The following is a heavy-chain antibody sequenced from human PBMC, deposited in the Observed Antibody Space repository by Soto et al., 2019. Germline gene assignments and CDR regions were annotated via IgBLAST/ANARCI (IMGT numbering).Heavy chain of an antibody. Sequence: GASVKVSCKASGDTFSFYSINWVRQATGLGLEWMGRVNPSGGSTSYAQKFQGRVTMTRDTSTSTVYMELSSLRSEDTAVYYCARSYYDYVWGSYRSAHFDYWGQGTLVTVSS. V-gene: IGHV1-46*01. CDR2: VNPSGGST. CDR1: GDTFSFYS. J-gene: IGHJ4*02. CDR3: ARSYYDYVWGSYRSAHFDY. D-gene: IGHD3-16*02.